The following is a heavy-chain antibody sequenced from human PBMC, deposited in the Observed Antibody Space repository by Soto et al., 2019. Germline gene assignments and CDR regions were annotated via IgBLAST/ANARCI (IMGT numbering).Heavy chain of an antibody. CDR3: ATGIGWQIDY. V-gene: IGHV4-61*08. D-gene: IGHD6-19*01. CDR2: IYHSGTT. J-gene: IGHJ4*02. Sequence: PSETLSLTCTVSGGSISSGGYYWSWIRQHPGKGLEWIGYIYHSGTTKYNPSVQSRVTISLDTPRNQFSLRLTSVTAADTAVYYCATGIGWQIDYWGQGTLVTVSS. CDR1: GGSISSGGYY.